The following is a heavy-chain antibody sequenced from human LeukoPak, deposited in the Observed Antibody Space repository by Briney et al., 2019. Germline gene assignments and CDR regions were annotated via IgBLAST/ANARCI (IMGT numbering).Heavy chain of an antibody. CDR2: TSGNGGKT. CDR1: GFTFSTYA. CDR3: AKDGGYYFDY. D-gene: IGHD6-25*01. J-gene: IGHJ4*02. V-gene: IGHV3-23*01. Sequence: PGGSLRLSCAASGFTFSTYAMSWVRQAPGKGLEWVSATSGNGGKTYYADSVKGRFTISRDNSKNTLYLQMSSLRAEDTAVYYCAKDGGYYFDYWGRGTLVTVSS.